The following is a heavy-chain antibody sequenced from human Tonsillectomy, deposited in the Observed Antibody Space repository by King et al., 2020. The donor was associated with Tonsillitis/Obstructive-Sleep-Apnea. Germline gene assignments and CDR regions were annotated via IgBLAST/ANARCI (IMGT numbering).Heavy chain of an antibody. D-gene: IGHD1-14*01. CDR2: IWYDGSNK. Sequence: VQLVESGGGEVQPGRSLRLSCAASGFSFSRYGMHWVRQAPGKGLEWVADIWYDGSNKYYADSVKGRFTISRDSSKNTLYLQMNSLRVEDTAVYYCARDRGLYPNRHFDLWGRGTLVSVSS. V-gene: IGHV3-33*01. CDR1: GFSFSRYG. J-gene: IGHJ2*01. CDR3: ARDRGLYPNRHFDL.